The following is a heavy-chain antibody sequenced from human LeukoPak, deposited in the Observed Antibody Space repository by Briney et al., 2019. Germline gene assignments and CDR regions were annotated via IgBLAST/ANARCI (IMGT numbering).Heavy chain of an antibody. V-gene: IGHV1-46*01. D-gene: IGHD2/OR15-2a*01. CDR3: AGTYNSPNDFDS. CDR1: GYTFSRYY. CDR2: INPSGGST. Sequence: ASVKVSCKASGYTFSRYYMHWVRQAPGQGLEWWGIINPSGGSTNYAQRFPGRVTMTREMSTRTVSMELSRLRSEDTAVYYCAGTYNSPNDFDSWGQGTLVTVSS. J-gene: IGHJ4*02.